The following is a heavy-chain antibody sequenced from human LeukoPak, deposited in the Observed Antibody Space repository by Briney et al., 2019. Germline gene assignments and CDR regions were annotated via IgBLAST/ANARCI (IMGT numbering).Heavy chain of an antibody. D-gene: IGHD5-24*01. V-gene: IGHV3-21*01. CDR3: AINHRDGYSELGY. CDR2: ISGSSSYM. J-gene: IGHJ4*02. CDR1: GFTFSSYG. Sequence: GGSLRLSCAASGFTFSSYGMNWVRQAPGKGLEWVSSISGSSSYMYYADSLRGRFTISRDNAKNSLYLQMNSLRAEDTAVYYCAINHRDGYSELGYWGQGTLVTVSS.